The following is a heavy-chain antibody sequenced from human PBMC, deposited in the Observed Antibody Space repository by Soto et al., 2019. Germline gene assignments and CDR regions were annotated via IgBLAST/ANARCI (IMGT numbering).Heavy chain of an antibody. V-gene: IGHV1-46*01. CDR1: GYTFTSYY. J-gene: IGHJ6*02. D-gene: IGHD1-1*01. Sequence: QVQLVQSGAEVKKPGASVKVSCKASGYTFTSYYMHWVRQAPGQGLEWMGIINPSGGSTSYAQKFQGRVTMTRDTSTSTVYMELSSLRSEDTAVYYCARDLPRYGGNDWGYYYGMDVWGQGTTVTVSS. CDR2: INPSGGST. CDR3: ARDLPRYGGNDWGYYYGMDV.